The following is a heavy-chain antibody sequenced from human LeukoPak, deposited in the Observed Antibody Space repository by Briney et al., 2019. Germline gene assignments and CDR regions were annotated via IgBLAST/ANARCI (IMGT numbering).Heavy chain of an antibody. V-gene: IGHV4-30-4*01. Sequence: SETLSLTCTVSRDSINTGNYYWSWIRQPPGKGLEWLGFIHYSGSTDYNPSLESRVSISVDTSKNQFSLQLSSVTAADTAVYYCARNGRGRNYGSSAYLPDYWGQGTLVTVSS. CDR3: ARNGRGRNYGSSAYLPDY. CDR1: RDSINTGNYY. J-gene: IGHJ4*02. CDR2: IHYSGST. D-gene: IGHD3-22*01.